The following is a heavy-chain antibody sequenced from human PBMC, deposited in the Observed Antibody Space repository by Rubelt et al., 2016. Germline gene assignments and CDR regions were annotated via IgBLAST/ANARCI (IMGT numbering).Heavy chain of an antibody. CDR2: IYWDDDK. J-gene: IGHJ5*02. V-gene: IGHV2-5*02. CDR3: AHSQSRTSGGTEFDP. D-gene: IGHD2-2*01. CDR1: GFSLSTSGVG. Sequence: QITLKESGPTLVKPTQTLTLTCTFSGFSLSTSGVGVGWIRQPPGKALEWLALIYWDDDKRYRTSLKSRPTSTKETPKNQVVLTRTNMDPVETATYYCAHSQSRTSGGTEFDPWGQGTLVTVSS.